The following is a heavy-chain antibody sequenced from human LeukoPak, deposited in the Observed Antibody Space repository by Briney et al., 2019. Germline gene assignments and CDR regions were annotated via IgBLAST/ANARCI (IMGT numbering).Heavy chain of an antibody. CDR1: GASISSGVYY. CDR3: AKVAATGNWFDP. CDR2: IYYTGIT. V-gene: IGHV4-31*03. J-gene: IGHJ5*02. Sequence: SETLSLTCSVSGASISSGVYYWSWIRQYPGKGLEWIGYIYYTGITHYNPSLKSRITISVDTSKNQFSLNLISVTAADTAVYYCAKVAATGNWFDPWGQGTLVTVSS. D-gene: IGHD2-15*01.